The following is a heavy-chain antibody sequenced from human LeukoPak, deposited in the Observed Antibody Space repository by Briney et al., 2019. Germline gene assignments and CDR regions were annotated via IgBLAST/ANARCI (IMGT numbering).Heavy chain of an antibody. CDR2: VYYSGTT. J-gene: IGHJ5*02. D-gene: IGHD1-7*01. CDR3: ARASVELSSDWFDP. CDR1: GDFLSGNY. Sequence: PSETLSLTCTVSGDFLSGNYWSWIRQPPGKGLDWIGYVYYSGTTNYNPSLKSRVTISIDTSKKQFSLKLSSVTAVDTAVYYCARASVELSSDWFDPWGQGTLVTVSS. V-gene: IGHV4-59*12.